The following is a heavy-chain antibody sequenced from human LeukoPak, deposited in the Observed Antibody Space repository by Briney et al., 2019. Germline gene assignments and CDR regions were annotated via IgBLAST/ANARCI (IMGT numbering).Heavy chain of an antibody. CDR1: GFSVSSNY. V-gene: IGHV3-53*01. CDR3: ARDYDSSGYHYWYFDL. CDR2: IYSGGST. Sequence: GGSLRLPCAASGFSVSSNYMSWVRQAPGKGLEGVSVIYSGGSTYYADSVKGRFTISRDSSKNTLYLQMNSLRAEDTAVYYCARDYDSSGYHYWYFDLWGRGTLVTVSS. J-gene: IGHJ2*01. D-gene: IGHD3-22*01.